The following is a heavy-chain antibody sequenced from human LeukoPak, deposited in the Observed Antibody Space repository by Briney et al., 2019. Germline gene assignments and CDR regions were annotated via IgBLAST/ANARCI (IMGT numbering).Heavy chain of an antibody. CDR2: ISSSSSYI. D-gene: IGHD4-17*01. J-gene: IGHJ4*02. V-gene: IGHV3-21*01. CDR3: ARVGGGYKTTVTTIAYDY. Sequence: PGGSLRLSCAASGFTFSSYSMNWVRQAPGKGLEWVSSISSSSSYIYYADSVKGRFTISRDNAKNSLYLQMNSLRAEDTAVYYCARVGGGYKTTVTTIAYDYWGQGTLVTVSS. CDR1: GFTFSSYS.